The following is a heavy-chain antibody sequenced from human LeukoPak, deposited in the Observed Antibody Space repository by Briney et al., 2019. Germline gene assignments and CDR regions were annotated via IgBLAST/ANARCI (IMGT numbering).Heavy chain of an antibody. V-gene: IGHV3-33*01. Sequence: GGSLRLSCAASGFTFSSYGMHWVRQAPGKGPEWVAVIWYDGSNKYYADSVKGRFTISRDNSKNTLYLQMNSLRAEDTAVYYCARDPNSSRYCSSTSCPRWWYYYYGMDVWGRGTTVTVSS. CDR3: ARDPNSSRYCSSTSCPRWWYYYYGMDV. CDR2: IWYDGSNK. CDR1: GFTFSSYG. D-gene: IGHD2-2*01. J-gene: IGHJ6*02.